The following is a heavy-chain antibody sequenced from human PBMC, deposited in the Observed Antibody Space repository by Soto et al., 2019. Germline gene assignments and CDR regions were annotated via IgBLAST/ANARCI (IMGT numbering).Heavy chain of an antibody. D-gene: IGHD3-9*01. Sequence: ASVKVSCKASGGTFSSYASSWVRQAPGQGLEWMGRIIPILGIANYAQKFQGRVTITADKSTSTAYMELSSLRSEDTAVYYCARDEENYDILTGYAYNWFDPWGQGTPVTVSS. CDR1: GGTFSSYA. V-gene: IGHV1-69*04. CDR3: ARDEENYDILTGYAYNWFDP. J-gene: IGHJ5*02. CDR2: IIPILGIA.